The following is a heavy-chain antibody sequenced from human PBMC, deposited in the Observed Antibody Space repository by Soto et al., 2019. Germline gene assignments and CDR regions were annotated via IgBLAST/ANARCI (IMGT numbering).Heavy chain of an antibody. J-gene: IGHJ1*01. CDR2: ISNDGSST. V-gene: IGHV3-74*01. CDR1: GFTFSSYW. Sequence: VQLVESGGGLVQPGGSLRLSCVASGFTFSSYWMHWVRQAPGKGLVWVSSISNDGSSTSYADPVKGRFTISRDNAKNTLSLQMNSLRAEDTAVYYCARLPNKSPQNWGQGTLVIVSP. CDR3: ARLPNKSPQN.